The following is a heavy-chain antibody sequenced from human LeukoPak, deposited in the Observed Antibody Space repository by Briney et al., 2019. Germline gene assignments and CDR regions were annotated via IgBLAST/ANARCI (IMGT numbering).Heavy chain of an antibody. J-gene: IGHJ3*02. CDR2: IIPILGIA. V-gene: IGHV1-69*04. CDR3: ARGPHLPVVVAATGSDAFDI. CDR1: GGTFSSYA. Sequence: ASVKVSCKASGGTFSSYAISWVRQAPGQGLEWMGRIIPILGIANYAQKFQGRVTITADKSTSTAYMELSSLRSEDTAVYYCARGPHLPVVVAATGSDAFDIWGQGTMVTVSS. D-gene: IGHD2-15*01.